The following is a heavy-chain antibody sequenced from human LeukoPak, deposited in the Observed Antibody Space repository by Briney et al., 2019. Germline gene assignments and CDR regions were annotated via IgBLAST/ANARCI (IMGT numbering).Heavy chain of an antibody. Sequence: GGSLRLSCAASGFSFSFSNMNWVRQAPGKGLEWVSYISSTNGHTYYADSVNGRFTISRGTAKNSLYLQMNSLRVEDTAIYFCARDRDSSGLYGGADLWGQGVLVTVSA. CDR3: ARDRDSSGLYGGADL. CDR2: ISSTNGHT. CDR1: GFSFSFSN. J-gene: IGHJ5*02. V-gene: IGHV3-21*03. D-gene: IGHD6-19*01.